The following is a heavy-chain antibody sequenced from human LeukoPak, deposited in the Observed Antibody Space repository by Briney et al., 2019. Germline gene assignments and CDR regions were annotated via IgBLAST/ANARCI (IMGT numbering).Heavy chain of an antibody. Sequence: TASETLSLTCAVYGGSFSGYYWSWIRQPPGKGLEWIGEINHSGSTNYNPSLKSRVTISVDTSKNQFSLKLSSATAADTAVYYCARHLDIAMVRFDYWGQGTLVTVSS. CDR1: GGSFSGYY. D-gene: IGHD5-18*01. V-gene: IGHV4-34*01. CDR3: ARHLDIAMVRFDY. J-gene: IGHJ4*02. CDR2: INHSGST.